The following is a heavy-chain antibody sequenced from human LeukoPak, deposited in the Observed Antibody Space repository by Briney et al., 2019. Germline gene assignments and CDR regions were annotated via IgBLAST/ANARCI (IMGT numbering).Heavy chain of an antibody. Sequence: GASVKVSCKASGYTFTTYGISWVRQAPGQGLEWMGWIIPDNGVTSSAQRFRGRVTMTRDTSISTAYMELSGLGSDDTAVYYCARDLEMATTLYWYFDLWGRGTLVTVSS. J-gene: IGHJ2*01. CDR1: GYTFTTYG. V-gene: IGHV1-2*02. CDR2: IIPDNGVT. CDR3: ARDLEMATTLYWYFDL. D-gene: IGHD5-24*01.